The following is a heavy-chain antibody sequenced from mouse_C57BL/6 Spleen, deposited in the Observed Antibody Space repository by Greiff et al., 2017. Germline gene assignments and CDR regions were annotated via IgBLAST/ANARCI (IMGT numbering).Heavy chain of an antibody. Sequence: EVQVVESGGGLVKPGGSLKLSCAASGFTFSSYAMSWVRQTPEKRLEWVATISDGGSYTYYPDNVKGRFTISRDNAKNNLYLQMSHLKSEDTAMYYCARDGYWGKGTTLTVSS. V-gene: IGHV5-4*01. CDR2: ISDGGSYT. J-gene: IGHJ2*01. CDR1: GFTFSSYA. CDR3: ARDGY.